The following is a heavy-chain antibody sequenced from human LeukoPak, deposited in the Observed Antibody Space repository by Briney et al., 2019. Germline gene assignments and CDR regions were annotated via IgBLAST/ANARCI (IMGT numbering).Heavy chain of an antibody. J-gene: IGHJ6*02. CDR3: ARDFGDYVPPGYYYYGMDV. V-gene: IGHV3-53*01. D-gene: IGHD4-17*01. Sequence: PGGSLRLSCAAYGFTVSSNYMSWVRQAPGKGLEWVSVIYSGGSTYYADSVKGRFTISRDNSKNTPYLQMNSLRAEDTAVYYCARDFGDYVPPGYYYYGMDVWGQGTTVTVSS. CDR1: GFTVSSNY. CDR2: IYSGGST.